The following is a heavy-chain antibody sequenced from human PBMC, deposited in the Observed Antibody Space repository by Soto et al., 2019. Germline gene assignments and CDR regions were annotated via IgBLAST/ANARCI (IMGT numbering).Heavy chain of an antibody. CDR1: GFIFSNYV. Sequence: QVQLVESGGGMVQPGRSLRLSCAASGFIFSNYVMHWVRQAPGKGLEWVAVISYDGNSKHYADSVKGRFTISRDNSKSTLYVQMNSLRAEDTAVYYCARSYCGDDCALDHWGQGTLVTVSS. V-gene: IGHV3-30-3*01. D-gene: IGHD2-21*02. CDR2: ISYDGNSK. CDR3: ARSYCGDDCALDH. J-gene: IGHJ4*02.